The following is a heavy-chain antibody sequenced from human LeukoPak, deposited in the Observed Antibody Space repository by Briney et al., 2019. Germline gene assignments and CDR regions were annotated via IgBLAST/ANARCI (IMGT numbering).Heavy chain of an antibody. V-gene: IGHV1-69*06. J-gene: IGHJ4*02. Sequence: SVKVSCKASGGTFSSDAFNWVRQAPGQGLEWMGGIVLISTTTKYAQKFQGRVAITADKSTSTVYMELSNLRSDDTAVYFCARVNDQIYDFWSGILADWGQGSLVTVSS. D-gene: IGHD3-3*01. CDR3: ARVNDQIYDFWSGILAD. CDR2: IVLISTTT. CDR1: GGTFSSDA.